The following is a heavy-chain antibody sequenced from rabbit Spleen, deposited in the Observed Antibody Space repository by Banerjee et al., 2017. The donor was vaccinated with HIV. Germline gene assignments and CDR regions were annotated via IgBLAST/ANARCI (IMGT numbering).Heavy chain of an antibody. CDR2: IYPDSSGST. D-gene: IGHD5-1*01. V-gene: IGHV1S40*01. Sequence: QSLEESGGGLVKPGASLTLTCKASGFSFSSGYDMCWVRQAPGKGLEWIACIYPDSSGSTYYASWAKGRFTISKTSSTTVTLQMTSLTAADTATYFCARGGEGGYGYLDLWGPGTLVTVS. J-gene: IGHJ4*01. CDR1: GFSFSSGYD. CDR3: ARGGEGGYGYLDL.